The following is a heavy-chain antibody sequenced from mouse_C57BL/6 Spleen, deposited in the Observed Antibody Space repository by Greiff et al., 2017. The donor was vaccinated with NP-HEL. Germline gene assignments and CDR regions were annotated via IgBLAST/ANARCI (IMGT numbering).Heavy chain of an antibody. J-gene: IGHJ4*01. D-gene: IGHD3-2*02. Sequence: LQESGAELARPGASVKLSCKASGYTFTSYGISWVKQRTGQGLEWIGEIYPRSGNTYYNEKFKGKATLTADKSSSTAYMELRSLTSEDSAVYFCARQLRLQGYYAMDYWGQGTSVTVSS. V-gene: IGHV1-81*01. CDR1: GYTFTSYG. CDR3: ARQLRLQGYYAMDY. CDR2: IYPRSGNT.